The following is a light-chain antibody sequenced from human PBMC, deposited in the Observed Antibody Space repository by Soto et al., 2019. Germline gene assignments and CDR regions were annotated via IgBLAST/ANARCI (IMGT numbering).Light chain of an antibody. Sequence: DIQMTQSPSTLSGSVGDRVTITCRASQTISSWLAWYQQKPGKAPKLLIYEASTLQSGVPSRFSGGGSGTEFTLTISGLLPEDFAAYHCQQLYTLPFTFGQGTRLEIK. CDR2: EAS. CDR1: QTISSW. V-gene: IGKV1-5*01. CDR3: QQLYTLPFT. J-gene: IGKJ5*01.